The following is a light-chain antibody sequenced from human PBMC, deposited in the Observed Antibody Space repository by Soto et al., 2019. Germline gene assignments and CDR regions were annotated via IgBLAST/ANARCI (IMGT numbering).Light chain of an antibody. V-gene: IGLV2-14*01. CDR1: SSDVGGYNY. Sequence: QSALTQPASVSGSPGQSITISCTGTSSDVGGYNYVSWYQQHPVKAPKLMIYEVSNRPSGVSNRFSGSKSGNTASLTISGLQAEDEADYYCSSYTGSSTLVFGGGTKLTVL. CDR3: SSYTGSSTLV. CDR2: EVS. J-gene: IGLJ2*01.